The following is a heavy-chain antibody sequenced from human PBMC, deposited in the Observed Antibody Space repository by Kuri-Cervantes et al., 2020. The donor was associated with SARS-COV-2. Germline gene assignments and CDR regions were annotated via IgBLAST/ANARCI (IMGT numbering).Heavy chain of an antibody. CDR2: INHSGST. D-gene: IGHD3/OR15-3a*01. CDR3: ASPRDWYYYGMDV. V-gene: IGHV4-34*01. Sequence: SQTLSLTCAVYGGSFSGYYWSWIRQPPGKGLEWIREINHSGSTNYNPSLKSRVTISVDTSKNQFSLKLSSVTAADTAVYYCASPRDWYYYGMDVWGQGTTVTVSS. CDR1: GGSFSGYY. J-gene: IGHJ6*02.